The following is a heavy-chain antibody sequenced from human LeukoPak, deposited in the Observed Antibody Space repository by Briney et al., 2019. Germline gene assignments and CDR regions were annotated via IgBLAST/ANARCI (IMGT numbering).Heavy chain of an antibody. CDR3: ARDLSGYGSGSYPFDY. D-gene: IGHD3-10*01. V-gene: IGHV4-4*07. CDR2: IYTSGST. CDR1: GGSISSYY. J-gene: IGHJ4*02. Sequence: GSLRLSCTVSGGSISSYYWSWIRQPAGKGLEWIGRIYTSGSTNYNPSLKSRVTMSVDTSKNQFSLKLSSVTAADTAVYYCARDLSGYGSGSYPFDYWGQGTLVTVSS.